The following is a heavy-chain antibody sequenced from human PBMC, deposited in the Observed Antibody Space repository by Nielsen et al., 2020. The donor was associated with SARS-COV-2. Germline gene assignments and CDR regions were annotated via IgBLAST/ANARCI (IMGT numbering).Heavy chain of an antibody. CDR3: ARASMYGSGSYYNVYYYYGMDV. D-gene: IGHD3-10*01. CDR2: IIPIFGTA. V-gene: IGHV1-69*01. J-gene: IGHJ6*02. Sequence: WVRQAPGQGLEWMGGIIPIFGTANYAQKFQGRVTITADESTSTAYMELSSLRSEDTAVYYCARASMYGSGSYYNVYYYYGMDVWGQGTTVTVSS.